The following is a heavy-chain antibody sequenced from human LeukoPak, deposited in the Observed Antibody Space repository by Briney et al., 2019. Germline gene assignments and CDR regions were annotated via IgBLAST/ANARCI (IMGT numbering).Heavy chain of an antibody. D-gene: IGHD3-22*01. CDR3: TRGSIAYYYMDV. Sequence: SETLSLTCTGSGGSISSYYWSWIRQPPGKGLEWIGNIYYSGSTNYNPSLKSRVTISVDTSKNQFSLKLSSVTAADTAVYYCTRGSIAYYYMDVWGKGTTVTISS. J-gene: IGHJ6*03. CDR1: GGSISSYY. CDR2: IYYSGST. V-gene: IGHV4-59*01.